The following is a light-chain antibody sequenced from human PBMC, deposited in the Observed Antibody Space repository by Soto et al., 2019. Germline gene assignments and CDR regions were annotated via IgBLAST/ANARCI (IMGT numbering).Light chain of an antibody. Sequence: SVLTHPRSVSGSPGQSFTISCTGTSSDVGGYNYVSWYQQHPGKAPKLMIYDVSKRPSGVPDRFSGSKSGNTASLTISGLQAEDEADYYCCSYAGSYTLVFGGGTKVTVL. J-gene: IGLJ2*01. CDR2: DVS. CDR3: CSYAGSYTLV. CDR1: SSDVGGYNY. V-gene: IGLV2-11*01.